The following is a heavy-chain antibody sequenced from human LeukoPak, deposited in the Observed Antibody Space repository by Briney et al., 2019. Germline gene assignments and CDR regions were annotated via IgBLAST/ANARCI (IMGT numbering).Heavy chain of an antibody. CDR3: ASGAQPNYDSTGYLTYFDS. Sequence: GGSLRLSCAASGFTFSSYVMYWVRQAPGKGLEYVSSISSNGGSTHYANSVKGRFTISRDNYKNTLYLQMGRLRAEDMAVYYCASGAQPNYDSTGYLTYFDSWGQGTLVTVSS. D-gene: IGHD3-22*01. J-gene: IGHJ4*02. V-gene: IGHV3-64*01. CDR2: ISSNGGST. CDR1: GFTFSSYV.